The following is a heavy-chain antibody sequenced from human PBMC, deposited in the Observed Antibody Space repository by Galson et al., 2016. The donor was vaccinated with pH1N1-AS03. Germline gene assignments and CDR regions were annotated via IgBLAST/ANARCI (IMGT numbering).Heavy chain of an antibody. CDR2: TSPADSPT. D-gene: IGHD4/OR15-4a*01. J-gene: IGHJ3*02. V-gene: IGHV5-51*01. Sequence: QSGAEVKKPGESLKISCMGSGTSFSNYWIGWVRQMPGKGLEWMGATSPADSPTKYSQSFEGQVTISVDKSITTAFLQWNSLKASVTALYYCGRHTFSYGTTDTNRPDAFDIWGQGTMVTVFS. CDR3: GRHTFSYGTTDTNRPDAFDI. CDR1: GTSFSNYW.